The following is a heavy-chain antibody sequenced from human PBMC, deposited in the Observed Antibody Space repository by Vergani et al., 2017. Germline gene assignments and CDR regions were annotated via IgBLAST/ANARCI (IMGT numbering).Heavy chain of an antibody. CDR3: ARAGLPYYAYDMDV. CDR2: IYTSGST. CDR1: GGSISSYY. V-gene: IGHV4-4*07. J-gene: IGHJ6*03. Sequence: QVQLQESGPGLVKPSETLSLTCTVSGGSISSYYWSWIRQPPGKGLEWIGRIYTSGSTNYNPSLKSRVTMSVDTSKNQFSLKLTSVTAADSAVYFCARAGLPYYAYDMDVWGKGITVTVSS.